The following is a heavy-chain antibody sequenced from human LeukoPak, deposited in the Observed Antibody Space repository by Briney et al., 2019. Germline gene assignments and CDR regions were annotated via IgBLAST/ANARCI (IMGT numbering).Heavy chain of an antibody. V-gene: IGHV4-59*12. D-gene: IGHD1-26*01. CDR1: GGSISTFY. J-gene: IGHJ4*02. CDR2: INYIGST. CDR3: ARERGSYGEDFDY. Sequence: SETLSLTCTVSGGSISTFYWSWIRQPPGKGLEWIGNINYIGSTNYNPSLKSRVTISVDTSKNQFSLKLSSVTAADTAVYYCARERGSYGEDFDYWGQGTLVTVSS.